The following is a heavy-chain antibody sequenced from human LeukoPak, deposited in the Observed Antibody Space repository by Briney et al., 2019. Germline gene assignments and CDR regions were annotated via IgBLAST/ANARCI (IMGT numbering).Heavy chain of an antibody. J-gene: IGHJ5*02. Sequence: SETLSLTCTVSGGSISSYYWSWIRQPPGKGLEWIGYIYYSGSTNYNPSLKSGVTISVYTSKNQFSLKLSSVTAADTAVYYCARDPSSFYSSSWYWFDPWGQGTLVTVSS. CDR2: IYYSGST. V-gene: IGHV4-59*01. CDR1: GGSISSYY. CDR3: ARDPSSFYSSSWYWFDP. D-gene: IGHD6-13*01.